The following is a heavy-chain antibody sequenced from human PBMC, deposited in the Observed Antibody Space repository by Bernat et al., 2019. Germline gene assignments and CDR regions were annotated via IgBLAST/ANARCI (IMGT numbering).Heavy chain of an antibody. V-gene: IGHV4-34*01. CDR2: INHSGST. CDR3: ARKRGFDY. CDR1: GGSFSGYY. Sequence: QVQLQQWGAGLLKPSETLSLTCAVYGGSFSGYYCSWIRQPPGKGLEWIGEINHSGSTNYNPSLKSRVTISVDTSKNQFSQKLSSVTAADTAVYYCARKRGFDYWGQGTLVTVSS. J-gene: IGHJ4*02. D-gene: IGHD3-10*01.